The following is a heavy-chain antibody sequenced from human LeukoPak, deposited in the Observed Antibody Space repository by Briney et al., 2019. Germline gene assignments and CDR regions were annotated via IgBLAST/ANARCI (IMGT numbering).Heavy chain of an antibody. CDR3: AKVNYYDSSGYY. D-gene: IGHD3-22*01. CDR1: GFTFSSYA. J-gene: IGHJ4*02. CDR2: ISGSGGST. V-gene: IGHV3-23*01. Sequence: GGSLRLSCAASGFTFSSYAMSWVRQAPGKGLEWVSAISGSGGSTYYADSVKGRFTISRDNSKNTLFLQLNNLRAEDTAVYYCAKVNYYDSSGYYWGQGTLVTVSS.